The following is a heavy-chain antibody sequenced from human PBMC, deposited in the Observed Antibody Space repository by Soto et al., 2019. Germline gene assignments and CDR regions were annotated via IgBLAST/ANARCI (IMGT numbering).Heavy chain of an antibody. CDR2: IYYSGST. CDR3: ARQGRERYCSGDSCYRP. D-gene: IGHD2-15*01. J-gene: IGHJ5*02. Sequence: SETLSLTCTVSFGSISRGGYYWGWIRQHPGKGLEGIGSIYYSGSTYYNPSLKSRVTISVDTSKNQFSLKLSSVTAADTAVYYCARQGRERYCSGDSCYRPWGQGTLVTVS. V-gene: IGHV4-39*01. CDR1: FGSISRGGYY.